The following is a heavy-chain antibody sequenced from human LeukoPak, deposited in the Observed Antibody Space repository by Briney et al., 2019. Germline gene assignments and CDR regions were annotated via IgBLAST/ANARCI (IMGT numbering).Heavy chain of an antibody. D-gene: IGHD3-22*01. V-gene: IGHV3-23*01. CDR3: AKYLSSGFLYYFDY. CDR1: GFTFSTYA. J-gene: IGHJ4*02. CDR2: ISATGSTT. Sequence: GGSLRLSCAASGFTFSTYAMTWVRQAPGKGLESVSLISATGSTTYYAESVRGRFTISRDNSKNTLYLQMNSLRAEDTAVYYCAKYLSSGFLYYFDYWGQGTLVTVSS.